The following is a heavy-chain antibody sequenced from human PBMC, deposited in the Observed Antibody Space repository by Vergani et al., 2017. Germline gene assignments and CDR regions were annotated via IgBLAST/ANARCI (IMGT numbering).Heavy chain of an antibody. CDR2: ISGSGGST. D-gene: IGHD3-22*01. CDR3: AKDHTRQDYYDSSGYYDY. V-gene: IGHV3-23*04. CDR1: GFTFSSYA. Sequence: EVHLVESGGGLVQPGGSLRLSCAASGFTFSSYAMSWVRQAPGKGLEWVSAISGSGGSTYYADSVKGRFTISRDNSKNTLYLQMNSLRAEDTAVYYCAKDHTRQDYYDSSGYYDYWGQGTLVTVSS. J-gene: IGHJ4*02.